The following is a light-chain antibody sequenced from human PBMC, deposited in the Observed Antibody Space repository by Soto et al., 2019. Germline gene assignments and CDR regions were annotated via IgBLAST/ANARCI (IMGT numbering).Light chain of an antibody. V-gene: IGLV2-14*01. Sequence: QSVLTQPASVSGSPGQSITISCTGTASDIGNYNYVSWYQLHPGKAPKLLIYGVSNRPSGVSNRFSGSKSGNAASLTISGLQAEDEADYYCSSFAGSNNFPYVFGTGTKVTVL. CDR1: ASDIGNYNY. J-gene: IGLJ1*01. CDR2: GVS. CDR3: SSFAGSNNFPYV.